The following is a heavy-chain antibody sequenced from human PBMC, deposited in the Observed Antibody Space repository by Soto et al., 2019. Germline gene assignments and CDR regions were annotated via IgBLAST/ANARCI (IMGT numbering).Heavy chain of an antibody. V-gene: IGHV3-33*01. CDR1: GFIFSNFG. Sequence: QVQLVESGGGVVQPGRSLRLSCAASGFIFSNFGMHWVRQAPGKGLEWVAVIWYDGSNEYYADSVKGRFTISKDNSKNTLYLQMNSLRAEATAVYYCARDDIPGIAVATFGMDVWGHGTTVTVSS. D-gene: IGHD6-19*01. J-gene: IGHJ6*02. CDR3: ARDDIPGIAVATFGMDV. CDR2: IWYDGSNE.